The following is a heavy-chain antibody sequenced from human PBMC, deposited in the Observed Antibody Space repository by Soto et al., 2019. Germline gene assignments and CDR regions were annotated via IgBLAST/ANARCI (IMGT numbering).Heavy chain of an antibody. D-gene: IGHD1-26*01. Sequence: EVQLVESGGGLVQPGGSRRVSCAASGFSFSNYAMNWVRQAPGKGLEWVSYISIGSGSIFYADSVKGRFTISRDDAKNSLYLQMNTLRDEPTAVYYCVRDHRWDFDFGGQGTMVPVSS. J-gene: IGHJ3*01. CDR3: VRDHRWDFDF. V-gene: IGHV3-48*02. CDR2: ISIGSGSI. CDR1: GFSFSNYA.